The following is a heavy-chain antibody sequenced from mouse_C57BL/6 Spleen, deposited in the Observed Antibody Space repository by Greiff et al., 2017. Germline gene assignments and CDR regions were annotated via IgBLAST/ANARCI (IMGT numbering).Heavy chain of an antibody. D-gene: IGHD2-4*01. V-gene: IGHV1-53*01. CDR1: GYTFTSYW. J-gene: IGHJ3*01. Sequence: QVHVKQSGTELVKPGASVKLSCKASGYTFTSYWMHWVKQRPGQGLEWIGNINPSNGGTNYNEKFKSKATLTVDKSSSTAYMQLSSLTSEDSAVYYCARGDYGWFAYWGQGTLVTVSA. CDR3: ARGDYGWFAY. CDR2: INPSNGGT.